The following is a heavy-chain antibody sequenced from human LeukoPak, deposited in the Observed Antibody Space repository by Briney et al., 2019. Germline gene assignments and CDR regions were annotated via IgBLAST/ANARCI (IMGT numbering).Heavy chain of an antibody. J-gene: IGHJ6*02. Sequence: GGSLRLSCAASGFTFSNYAMSWVRQAPGKGLEWVSSISGSGGTTYYADSVRGRFTISRHNSKNTLYLQMNGLRAEDTAVYYCAKDYYGSGSYYGCLDVWGQGTTVTVSS. CDR2: ISGSGGTT. V-gene: IGHV3-23*01. CDR1: GFTFSNYA. D-gene: IGHD3-10*01. CDR3: AKDYYGSGSYYGCLDV.